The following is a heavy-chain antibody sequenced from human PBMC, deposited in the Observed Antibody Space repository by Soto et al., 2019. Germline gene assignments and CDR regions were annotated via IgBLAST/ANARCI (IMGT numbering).Heavy chain of an antibody. CDR3: ARGLRSSSSRYYYGMDV. V-gene: IGHV4-39*07. D-gene: IGHD6-6*01. Sequence: PSETLSLTCTVSGGSISSSSYYWGWIRQPPGKGLEWIGSIYYSGSTNYNPSLKSRVTISVDTSKNQFSLKLSSVTAADTAVYYCARGLRSSSSRYYYGMDVWGQGTTVTVSS. CDR1: GGSISSSSYY. J-gene: IGHJ6*02. CDR2: IYYSGST.